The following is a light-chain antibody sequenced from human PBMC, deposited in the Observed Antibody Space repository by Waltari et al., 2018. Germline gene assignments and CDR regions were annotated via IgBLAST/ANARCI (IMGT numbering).Light chain of an antibody. CDR2: DVS. V-gene: IGKV3-11*01. CDR1: QSVSSS. J-gene: IGKJ5*01. CDR3: QQRDNWPSIT. Sequence: EIVLTQSPATLSLSPGERATLSCRASQSVSSSLGWYQQKPGQAPRLLIYDVSNRATDIPARFSGSGSGIDFTLTISSLEPEDFAVYYCQQRDNWPSITFGQGTRLEIK.